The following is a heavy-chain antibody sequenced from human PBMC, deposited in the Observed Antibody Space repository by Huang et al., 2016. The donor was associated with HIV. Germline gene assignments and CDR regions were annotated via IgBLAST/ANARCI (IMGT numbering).Heavy chain of an antibody. CDR3: ARGVPALGIRGRYYFDS. J-gene: IGHJ4*02. D-gene: IGHD7-27*01. CDR1: GYNFVSYT. Sequence: QVHLVQSGAEVKKPGASVRVSCKTSGYNFVSYTIAWVRQATGQGLEGMGCISDYSGNRNYAQNFQVRVSMTTDRSTSTAYMELRSLRPDDTAVYYCARGVPALGIRGRYYFDSWGQGTLVTVSS. V-gene: IGHV1-18*04. CDR2: ISDYSGNR.